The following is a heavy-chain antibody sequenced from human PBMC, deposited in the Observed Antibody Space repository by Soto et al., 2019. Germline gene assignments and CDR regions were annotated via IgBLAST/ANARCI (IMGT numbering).Heavy chain of an antibody. CDR3: ASLYCTNGVCPFDY. CDR2: IYYSGST. J-gene: IGHJ4*02. V-gene: IGHV4-59*08. CDR1: GGSISSYY. Sequence: SETLSLTCTVSGGSISSYYWSWIRQPPGKGLEWIGYIYYSGSTNYNPSLKSRVTISVDTSKNQFSLKLSSVTAADTAVYYCASLYCTNGVCPFDYWGQGTLVTVSS. D-gene: IGHD2-8*01.